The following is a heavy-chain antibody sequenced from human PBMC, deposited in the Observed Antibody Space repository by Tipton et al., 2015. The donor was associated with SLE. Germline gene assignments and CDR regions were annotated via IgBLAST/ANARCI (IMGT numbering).Heavy chain of an antibody. CDR2: INHSGST. J-gene: IGHJ3*02. CDR1: GGSFSGYY. CDR3: ARENYDILTGPVDAFDI. D-gene: IGHD3-9*01. V-gene: IGHV4-34*01. Sequence: LRLSCAVYGGSFSGYYWSWIRQPPGKGLEWIGEINHSGSTNYNPSRKSRVTISVDTSKKQFSLKLSSVTAADTAVYYCARENYDILTGPVDAFDIWGQGTMVTVSS.